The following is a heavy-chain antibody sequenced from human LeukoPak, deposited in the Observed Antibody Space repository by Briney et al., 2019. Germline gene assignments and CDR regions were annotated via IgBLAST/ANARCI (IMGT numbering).Heavy chain of an antibody. CDR3: ARAQDSSGWYVYYGMDV. J-gene: IGHJ6*02. Sequence: GGSLRLSCAASGFTVSSNYMSWVRQAPGKGLEWVSVIYSGGSTCYADSVKGRFTISRDNSKNTLYLQMNSLRAEDTAVYYCARAQDSSGWYVYYGMDVWGQGTTVTVSS. CDR2: IYSGGST. D-gene: IGHD6-19*01. CDR1: GFTVSSNY. V-gene: IGHV3-53*01.